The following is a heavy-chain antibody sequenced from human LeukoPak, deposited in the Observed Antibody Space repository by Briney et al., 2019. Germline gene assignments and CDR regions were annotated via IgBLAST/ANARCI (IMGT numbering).Heavy chain of an antibody. J-gene: IGHJ4*02. CDR1: GYTFTSYY. CDR3: ARVSQGGPFCSGGTCYGDY. V-gene: IGHV1-46*01. CDR2: INPSGGST. D-gene: IGHD2-15*01. Sequence: GASVKVSCKASGYTFTSYYMHWVRQAPGQGLEWMGIINPSGGSTSYAQKFQGRVTMTRDTSTSTVYMELSSLRSEDTAVYYCARVSQGGPFCSGGTCYGDYWGQGTLVTVSS.